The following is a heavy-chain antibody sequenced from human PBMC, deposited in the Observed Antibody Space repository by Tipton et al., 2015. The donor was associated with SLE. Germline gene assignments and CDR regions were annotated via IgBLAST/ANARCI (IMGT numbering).Heavy chain of an antibody. CDR2: INHSGST. V-gene: IGHV4-39*07. D-gene: IGHD6-19*01. J-gene: IGHJ4*02. CDR1: GGSIGSGGYY. Sequence: TLSLTCTVSGGSIGSGGYYWSWIRQPPGKGLEWIGEINHSGSTNYNPSLNSRVTISVDTSKNQFSLKLSSVTAADTAVYYCATEEAPHSSGFDYWGQGTLVIVSS. CDR3: ATEEAPHSSGFDY.